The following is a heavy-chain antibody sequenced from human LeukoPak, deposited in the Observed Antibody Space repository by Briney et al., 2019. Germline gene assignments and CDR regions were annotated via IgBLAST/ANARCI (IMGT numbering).Heavy chain of an antibody. Sequence: GGSLRLSCAASGFIVSTYYMSWVRQAPGKGLEWVSVIYSGGSTYYSDSVKGRFTISRDNSKTTLYLQMNSLRAEDTAVYYCARVRGGWYFDYWDQGTLVTVSS. CDR3: ARVRGGWYFDY. CDR1: GFIVSTYY. D-gene: IGHD6-19*01. CDR2: IYSGGST. J-gene: IGHJ4*02. V-gene: IGHV3-53*01.